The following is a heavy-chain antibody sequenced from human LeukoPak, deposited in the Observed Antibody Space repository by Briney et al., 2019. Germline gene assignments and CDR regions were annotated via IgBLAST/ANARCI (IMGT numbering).Heavy chain of an antibody. CDR1: GLIFRSYW. CDR2: INQDGSEK. Sequence: GGSLRLSCAVSGLIFRSYWMSWVRQAPGKGLEWVANINQDGSEKYFVDSLKGRFTISRDNAKNSLHLQMNTLRAEDTAVYYCARERDGRFFDYWGQGTLVTVSS. CDR3: ARERDGRFFDY. D-gene: IGHD5-24*01. J-gene: IGHJ4*02. V-gene: IGHV3-7*01.